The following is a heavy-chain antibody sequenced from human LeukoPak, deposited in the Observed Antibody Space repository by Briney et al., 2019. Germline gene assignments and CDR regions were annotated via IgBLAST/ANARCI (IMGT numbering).Heavy chain of an antibody. CDR1: GGSISSYY. CDR3: ARVGAVTTSGVIIPKWAFDF. Sequence: SETLSLTCTVSGGSISSYYWSWIRQPPGKGLEWIGYIYYTGSTIYNPSLKSRVTISVDRSKNQFSLKLRSVTAADTAVYHCARVGAVTTSGVIIPKWAFDFWGQGTMVTVSS. CDR2: IYYTGST. D-gene: IGHD3-3*01. V-gene: IGHV4-59*01. J-gene: IGHJ3*01.